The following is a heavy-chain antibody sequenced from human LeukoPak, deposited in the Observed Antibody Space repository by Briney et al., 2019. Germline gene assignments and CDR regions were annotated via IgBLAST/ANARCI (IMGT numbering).Heavy chain of an antibody. CDR3: ARDAGKRRIRKADAFDI. Sequence: TLSLTCTVSGGSISSGGYYWSWIRQHPGRGLEWIGYIYYSGSTYYNPSLKSRVTISVDTSKNQFSLKLSSVTAADTAVYYCARDAGKRRIRKADAFDIWGRGTMVTVSS. D-gene: IGHD1-14*01. CDR1: GGSISSGGYY. CDR2: IYYSGST. J-gene: IGHJ3*02. V-gene: IGHV4-31*03.